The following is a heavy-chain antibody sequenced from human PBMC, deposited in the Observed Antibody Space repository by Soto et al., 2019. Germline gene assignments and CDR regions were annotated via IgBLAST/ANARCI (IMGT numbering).Heavy chain of an antibody. D-gene: IGHD6-19*01. CDR3: GRPQLGHSGGSQFDL. CDR1: GDSISGTSFY. CDR2: IYSSGST. Sequence: SETLSLTCTVSGDSISGTSFYWGWIRQSSGKGLEWIASIYSSGSTFYNLSLKSRLSLSVDTSKNQFSLRLQSVTAADTAVYYCGRPQLGHSGGSQFDLWGRGTLVTVSS. J-gene: IGHJ5*02. V-gene: IGHV4-39*01.